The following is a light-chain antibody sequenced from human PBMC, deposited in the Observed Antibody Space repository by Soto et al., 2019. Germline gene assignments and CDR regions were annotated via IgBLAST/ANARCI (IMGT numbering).Light chain of an antibody. CDR1: QTVYNW. V-gene: IGKV1-5*03. Sequence: DIQMTQSPSTLSAPVGDRVTITCRASQTVYNWLAWYQQKPGKAPKLLIYEASTLQSGVPSRFSGSGSGTEFTLAISRLQPDDFAIYYCQQYSSYSPYTFGQGTKVDIK. CDR2: EAS. CDR3: QQYSSYSPYT. J-gene: IGKJ2*01.